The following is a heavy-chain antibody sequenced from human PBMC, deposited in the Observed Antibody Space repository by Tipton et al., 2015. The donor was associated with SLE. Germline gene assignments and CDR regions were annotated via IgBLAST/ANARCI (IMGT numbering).Heavy chain of an antibody. Sequence: TLSLTCAVYGGSFSGYYWSWIRQPPGMGLEWIGSIYYSGSTFHNPSLKSRLTISVDTSKNQFSLKLSSVTAADTAVYYCARGYYYYMDVWGKGTTVTVSS. CDR2: IYYSGST. CDR3: ARGYYYYMDV. CDR1: GGSFSGYY. V-gene: IGHV4-34*01. J-gene: IGHJ6*03.